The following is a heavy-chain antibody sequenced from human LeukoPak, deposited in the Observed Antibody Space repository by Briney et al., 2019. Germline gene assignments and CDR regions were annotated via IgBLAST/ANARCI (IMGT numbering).Heavy chain of an antibody. J-gene: IGHJ4*02. CDR1: GFAFSDYY. CDR2: ISSSTTSYT. Sequence: GGSLRLSCAASGFAFSDYYMSWIRQAPGKGLEWVSYISSSTTSYTNYADSVKGRFTISRDNAKSSLYLQMNSLRAEDTAVYYCARSAYCGGDCYYYLDYWGQGTLVTVSS. CDR3: ARSAYCGGDCYYYLDY. V-gene: IGHV3-11*03. D-gene: IGHD2-21*02.